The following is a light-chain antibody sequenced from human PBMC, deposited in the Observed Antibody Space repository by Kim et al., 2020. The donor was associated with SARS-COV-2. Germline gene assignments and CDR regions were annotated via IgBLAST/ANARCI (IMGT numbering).Light chain of an antibody. CDR2: INE. CDR1: SSNIGSNT. CDR3: AAWDDRLNGPV. Sequence: ELTQPPSASGTPGQIVTISCSGSSSNIGSNTVNWYQHLAGTAPRLLVYINEHRPTGVPDRFFGSKSGTSASLAISGLQSEDEGHYYCAAWDDRLNGPVFGGGTQLTVL. V-gene: IGLV1-44*01. J-gene: IGLJ3*02.